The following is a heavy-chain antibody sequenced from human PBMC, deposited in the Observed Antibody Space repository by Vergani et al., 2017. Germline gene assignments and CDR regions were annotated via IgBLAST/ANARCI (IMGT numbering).Heavy chain of an antibody. CDR1: GFTFSSYA. CDR3: AAQYCSSTSCYDDYYYYMDV. Sequence: EVQLLESGGGLVQPWGSLRLSCAASGFTFSSYAMNWVRQAPGKGLEWVSAISGRGGSTYYADSVKGRFTISRDNSKNTLYLQMSSLRIEDTALYYCAAQYCSSTSCYDDYYYYMDVWGKGTTVTVSS. D-gene: IGHD2-2*01. V-gene: IGHV3-23*01. CDR2: ISGRGGST. J-gene: IGHJ6*03.